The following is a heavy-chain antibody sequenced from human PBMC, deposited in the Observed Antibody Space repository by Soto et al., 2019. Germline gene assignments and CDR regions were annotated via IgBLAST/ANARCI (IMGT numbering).Heavy chain of an antibody. D-gene: IGHD3-16*01. CDR3: AKQGGYYYYGMDA. CDR2: INHSGST. J-gene: IGHJ6*02. V-gene: IGHV4-34*01. CDR1: GGSFSGYY. Sequence: PSETLSLTCAVYGGSFSGYYWSWIRQPPGEGLEWIGEINHSGSTNYNPSLKSRVTILVDTSKNQFSLKLSSVTATDTAVYYCAKQGGYYYYGMDAWGQGTTATAS.